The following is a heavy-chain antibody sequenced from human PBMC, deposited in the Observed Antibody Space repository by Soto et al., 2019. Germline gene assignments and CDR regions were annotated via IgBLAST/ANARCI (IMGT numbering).Heavy chain of an antibody. Sequence: SETLSLTCAVYGGSFSGYYWSWIRQPPGKGLEWIGEINHSGSTNYNPSLKSRVTISVDTSKNQFSLKLSSVTAADTAVYYCAREQQLFDYYYYGMDVWGQGTTVTVSS. J-gene: IGHJ6*02. D-gene: IGHD6-13*01. CDR3: AREQQLFDYYYYGMDV. CDR2: INHSGST. CDR1: GGSFSGYY. V-gene: IGHV4-34*01.